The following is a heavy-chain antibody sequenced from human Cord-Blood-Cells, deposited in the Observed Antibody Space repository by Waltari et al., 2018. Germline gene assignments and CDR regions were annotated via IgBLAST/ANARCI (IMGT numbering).Heavy chain of an antibody. CDR1: GFTVSSNY. CDR2: IDSGSST. CDR3: ARDYGGKDY. D-gene: IGHD4-17*01. Sequence: EVQLVETGGGLIQPGGSLSLSCAASGFTVSSNYMRWVRQAPGKGLEWVSVIDSGSSTYDADSVKGRFTISRDNSKNSLYLQMNSLRAEDTAVYYCARDYGGKDYWGQGTLVTVSS. V-gene: IGHV3-53*02. J-gene: IGHJ4*02.